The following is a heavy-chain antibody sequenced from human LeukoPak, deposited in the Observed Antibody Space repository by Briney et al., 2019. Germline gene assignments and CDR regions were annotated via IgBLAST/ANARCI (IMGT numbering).Heavy chain of an antibody. CDR2: IYYTGST. Sequence: SETLSLTCTVSGDSVSDTIYYWGWIRQPPGQGLQGIGNIYYTGSTYYNPSLRSRVTMSVDTSKNQFSLKMSSVTAADTAVYYCARLSRGRFFDYVFDFWGQGTLLTVSS. V-gene: IGHV4-39*01. CDR3: ARLSRGRFFDYVFDF. J-gene: IGHJ4*02. CDR1: GDSVSDTIYY. D-gene: IGHD3-9*01.